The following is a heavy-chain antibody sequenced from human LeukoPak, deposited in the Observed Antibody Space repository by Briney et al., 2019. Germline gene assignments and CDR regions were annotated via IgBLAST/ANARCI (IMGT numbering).Heavy chain of an antibody. CDR3: ARVGRWFGELFYFDY. CDR1: GFTFSDYY. CDR2: IKQDGSEK. Sequence: GGSLRLSCAASGFTFSDYYMSWIRQAPGKGLEWVANIKQDGSEKYYVDSVKGRFTISRDNAKNSLYLQMNSLRAEDTAVYYCARVGRWFGELFYFDYWGQGTLVTVSS. D-gene: IGHD3-10*01. J-gene: IGHJ4*02. V-gene: IGHV3-7*01.